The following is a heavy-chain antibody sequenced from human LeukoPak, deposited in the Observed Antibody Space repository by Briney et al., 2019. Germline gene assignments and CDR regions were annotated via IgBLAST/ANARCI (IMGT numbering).Heavy chain of an antibody. CDR1: GGSVSSDSYF. J-gene: IGHJ4*02. CDR2: IYYSAST. V-gene: IGHV4-61*01. CDR3: ARGQRRLKDD. Sequence: PSETLSLTCAVSGGSVSSDSYFWSWIRQPPGKGLEWIGSIYYSASTNSNPSLKGRATISVDTSTSQISLKLSSVTAADTAVYYCARGQRRLKDDWGQGTLVTVSS.